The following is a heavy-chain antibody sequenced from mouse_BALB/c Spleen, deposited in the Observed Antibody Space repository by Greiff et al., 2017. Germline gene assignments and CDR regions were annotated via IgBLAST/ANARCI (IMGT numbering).Heavy chain of an antibody. Sequence: EVQLQESGPGLVKPSQSLSLTCTVTGYSITSDYAWNWIRQFPGNTLEWMGSISYSGSTSYNPSLNSRISITRDTSKNQFFLQLNSVTTEDTATYYCARGGNYEGNYFDYWGQGTTLTVSS. CDR3: ARGGNYEGNYFDY. CDR1: GYSITSDYA. D-gene: IGHD2-1*01. V-gene: IGHV3-2*02. J-gene: IGHJ2*01. CDR2: ISYSGST.